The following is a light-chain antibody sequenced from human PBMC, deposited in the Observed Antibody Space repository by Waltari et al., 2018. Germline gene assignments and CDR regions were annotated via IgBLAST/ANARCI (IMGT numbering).Light chain of an antibody. Sequence: SSDLPQDPSVSVGLRHTVRITSHADTPSRYYASWYQQRPGQAPVLVLYGPGNRPSGIPDRFAESTAGNTASLTITGAQAEDEADYYCHSRETFSTRLFGGGTILTV. CDR3: HSRETFSTRL. CDR1: TPSRYY. CDR2: GPG. V-gene: IGLV3-19*01. J-gene: IGLJ2*01.